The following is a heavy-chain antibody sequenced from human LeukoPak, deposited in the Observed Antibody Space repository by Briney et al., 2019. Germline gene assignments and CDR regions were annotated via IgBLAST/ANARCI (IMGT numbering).Heavy chain of an antibody. J-gene: IGHJ4*02. D-gene: IGHD3-22*01. CDR3: ARDPNCYDSSGPPDY. CDR1: GYTFTGYY. CDR2: INPNSGGT. Sequence: ASVKVSCKASGYTFTGYYMHWVRQAPGQGLEWMGWINPNSGGTNYAQKFQGRVTMTRDTSISTAYMELSRLRSDDTAVYYCARDPNCYDSSGPPDYWGQGTLVTVSS. V-gene: IGHV1-2*02.